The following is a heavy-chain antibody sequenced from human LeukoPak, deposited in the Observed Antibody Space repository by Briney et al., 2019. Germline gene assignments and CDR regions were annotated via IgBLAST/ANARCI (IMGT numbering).Heavy chain of an antibody. CDR1: GGSISSGGYY. D-gene: IGHD7-27*01. Sequence: PSQTLSLTCTVSGGSISSGGYYWSWIRQHPGKGLEWIGYIYYSGSTYYNPSLKSRVTISVDTSKNQFSLKLSSVTAADTAVYYCARVNSLGRAFDIWGQGTMVTVSS. J-gene: IGHJ3*02. CDR3: ARVNSLGRAFDI. CDR2: IYYSGST. V-gene: IGHV4-31*03.